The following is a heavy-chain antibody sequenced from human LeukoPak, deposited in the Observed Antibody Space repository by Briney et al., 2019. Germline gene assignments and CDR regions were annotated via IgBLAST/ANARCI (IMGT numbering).Heavy chain of an antibody. CDR1: EFTVSSNY. CDR3: ARDFENDFRSGYFPDY. CDR2: IYSGGGT. D-gene: IGHD3-3*01. Sequence: GGSLRLSCAASEFTVSSNYMSWVRQAPGKGLEWVSTIYSGGGTYYADSVKGRFTISRDNAKNSLYLQMNSLRAEDTAVYYCARDFENDFRSGYFPDYWGQGTLVTVSS. V-gene: IGHV3-53*01. J-gene: IGHJ4*02.